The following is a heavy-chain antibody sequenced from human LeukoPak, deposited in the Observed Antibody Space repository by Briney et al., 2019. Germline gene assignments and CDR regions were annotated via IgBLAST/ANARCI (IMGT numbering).Heavy chain of an antibody. CDR3: ARRVDGGFDY. V-gene: IGHV4-59*08. J-gene: IGHJ4*02. Sequence: PSETLSLTCTVSGGSISSYYWSWIRQPPGKGLEWIGYIYYSGSTNYNPPLKSRVTISVDTSKNQFSLKLSSVTAADTAVYYCARRVDGGFDYWGQGTLVTVSS. CDR1: GGSISSYY. CDR2: IYYSGST.